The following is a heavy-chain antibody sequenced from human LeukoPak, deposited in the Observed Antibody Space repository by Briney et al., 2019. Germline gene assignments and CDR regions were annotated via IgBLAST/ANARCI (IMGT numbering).Heavy chain of an antibody. Sequence: PGGSLRLSCAASGFTFSSYNMNWVRQAPGKGLEWVSSISSSSNYIYYADSVKGRFTISRDNAKNSLYLQMNSLRAEDTAVYYRARDGYYDFWSGSYYYYMDVWGKGTTVTVSS. V-gene: IGHV3-21*01. CDR1: GFTFSSYN. CDR3: ARDGYYDFWSGSYYYYMDV. CDR2: ISSSSNYI. D-gene: IGHD3-3*01. J-gene: IGHJ6*03.